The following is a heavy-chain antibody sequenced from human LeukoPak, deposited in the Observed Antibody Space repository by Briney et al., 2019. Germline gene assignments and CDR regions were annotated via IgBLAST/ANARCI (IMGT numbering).Heavy chain of an antibody. CDR3: AKDLGYCGVGSCTTIDY. V-gene: IGHV3-30*18. CDR1: GFTFSSYG. J-gene: IGHJ4*02. Sequence: GRSLRLSCAASGFTFSSYGMHWVRQAPGKGLEWVAVISYDGSNKYYADSVKGRFTISRDNSKNTLFLQMNSLRAEDTAVYCCAKDLGYCGVGSCTTIDYWGQGTLVTVSS. CDR2: ISYDGSNK. D-gene: IGHD2-15*01.